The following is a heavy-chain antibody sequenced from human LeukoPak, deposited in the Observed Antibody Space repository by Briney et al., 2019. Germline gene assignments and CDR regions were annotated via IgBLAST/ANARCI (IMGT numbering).Heavy chain of an antibody. J-gene: IGHJ5*02. D-gene: IGHD3-3*01. CDR3: AAQKYYDFWSGYYQYNWFDP. CDR1: GFTFDDYA. V-gene: IGHV3-9*01. Sequence: GGSLRLSCAASGFTFDDYAMHWVRQAPGKGLEWVSGISWNSGSIGCADSVKGRFTISRDNAKNSLYLQMNSLRAEDTALYYCAAQKYYDFWSGYYQYNWFDPWGQGTLVTVSS. CDR2: ISWNSGSI.